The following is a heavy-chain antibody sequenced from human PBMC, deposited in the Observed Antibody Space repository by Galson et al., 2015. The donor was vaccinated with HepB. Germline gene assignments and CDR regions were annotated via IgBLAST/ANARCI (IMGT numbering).Heavy chain of an antibody. CDR3: AKTSYCDGGPCFSGYFDS. D-gene: IGHD2-21*01. CDR2: IVGSGAST. V-gene: IGHV3-23*01. CDR1: GITFSTYV. Sequence: SLRLSCAAPGITFSTYVMSWVRQAPGKGLEWVSSIVGSGASTFYADSVKGRFTISRDNSRNTLYVQMNRLRADDTAIYYCAKTSYCDGGPCFSGYFDSWGQGTLVAVSS. J-gene: IGHJ4*02.